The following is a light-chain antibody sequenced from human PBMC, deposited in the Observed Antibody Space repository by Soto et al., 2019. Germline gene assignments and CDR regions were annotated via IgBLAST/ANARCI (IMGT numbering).Light chain of an antibody. V-gene: IGKV1-5*03. CDR1: QSISSW. CDR3: QQYNSYSRT. CDR2: KAS. J-gene: IGKJ1*01. Sequence: DIQMTQSPSTLSASVGDRVTITCRASQSISSWLAWYQQKPGKAPKLLIYKASSLESGVPPRFSGSGSGTEFTPTISSLQPDDFATYYCQQYNSYSRTFGQGTKVDIK.